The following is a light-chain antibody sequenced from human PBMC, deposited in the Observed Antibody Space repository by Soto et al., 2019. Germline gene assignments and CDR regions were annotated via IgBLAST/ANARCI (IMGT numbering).Light chain of an antibody. CDR1: STDFVSYNR. CDR3: SLYTRENTYV. J-gene: IGLJ1*01. V-gene: IGLV2-18*01. CDR2: EAR. Sequence: QSALTQPPSVSGSPGQSVTISCTGTSTDFVSYNRVSWYQQPPGTAPKLLIYEARNRPSGVPDRFSGSKSGNTASLTISGLQAADEADYYCSLYTRENTYVFGTGTKVTVL.